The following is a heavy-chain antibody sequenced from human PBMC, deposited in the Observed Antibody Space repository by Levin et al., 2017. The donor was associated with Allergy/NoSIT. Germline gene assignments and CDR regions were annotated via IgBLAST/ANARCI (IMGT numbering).Heavy chain of an antibody. CDR3: ARGGYYFDY. V-gene: IGHV4-30-4*01. J-gene: IGHJ4*02. CDR1: GGSISSGDYY. CDR2: IYYSGST. Sequence: SETLSLTCTVSGGSISSGDYYWSWIRQPPGKGLEWIGYIYYSGSTYYNPSLKSRVTLSVDTSKNHFSLRLSSVTAADTAVYYCARGGYYFDYWGQGTLVTVSS.